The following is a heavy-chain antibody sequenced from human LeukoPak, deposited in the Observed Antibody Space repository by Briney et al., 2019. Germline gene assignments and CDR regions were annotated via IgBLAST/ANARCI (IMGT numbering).Heavy chain of an antibody. CDR1: GFTFSTYS. CDR2: ITSSGSTI. Sequence: EARGSLRLSCAASGFTFSTYSMNWVRKAPGKGLEWVSYITSSGSTIYYADSVKGRFTISRDNAKNSLYLQMNSLRDEDTAMYYCARVRGSGWYFDYWGQGTLVAVSS. J-gene: IGHJ4*02. CDR3: ARVRGSGWYFDY. V-gene: IGHV3-48*02. D-gene: IGHD6-19*01.